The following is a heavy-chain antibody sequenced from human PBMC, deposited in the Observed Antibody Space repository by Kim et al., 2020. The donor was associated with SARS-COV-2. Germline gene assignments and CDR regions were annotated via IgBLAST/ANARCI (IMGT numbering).Heavy chain of an antibody. D-gene: IGHD6-13*01. J-gene: IGHJ5*02. CDR3: ARRGAAAGTGWFDP. V-gene: IGHV4-34*01. Sequence: NPSLKRRVTISVDTSKNQFSLKLSSVTAADTAVYYCARRGAAAGTGWFDPWGQGTLVTVSS.